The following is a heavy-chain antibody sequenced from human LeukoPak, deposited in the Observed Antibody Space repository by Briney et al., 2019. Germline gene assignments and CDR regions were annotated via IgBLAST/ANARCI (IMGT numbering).Heavy chain of an antibody. CDR1: GDSVSSNSAA. CDR2: TYYRSKWYN. J-gene: IGHJ4*02. CDR3: ESDAQMYSSSSGFDY. V-gene: IGHV6-1*01. Sequence: SQTLSLTCAISGDSVSSNSAAWNWIRQSPSRGLEWLVRTYYRSKWYNDYAVSVKSRITINTDTSKNQFSLQLNSVTPEDTAVYYCESDAQMYSSSSGFDYWGQGTLVTVSS. D-gene: IGHD6-6*01.